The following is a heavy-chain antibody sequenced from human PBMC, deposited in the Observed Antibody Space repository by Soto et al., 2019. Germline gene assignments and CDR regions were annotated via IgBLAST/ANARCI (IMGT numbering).Heavy chain of an antibody. Sequence: SVKVSCKASGGTFSSYAISWVRQAPGQGLEWMGGIIPIFGTANYAQKFQGRVTITADESTSTAYMELSSLRSEDTAVYYCARRYDSSGYYSVRHYYYGMDVWGQGTTPTVSS. D-gene: IGHD3-22*01. CDR3: ARRYDSSGYYSVRHYYYGMDV. CDR2: IIPIFGTA. V-gene: IGHV1-69*13. J-gene: IGHJ6*02. CDR1: GGTFSSYA.